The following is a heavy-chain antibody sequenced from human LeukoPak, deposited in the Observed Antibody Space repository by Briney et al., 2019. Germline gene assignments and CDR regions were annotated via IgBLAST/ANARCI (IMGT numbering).Heavy chain of an antibody. Sequence: SETLSLTCTVSGGSISSYYWSWIRQPPGQGLEWIGYIYYSGSTNYNPSLKSRVTISVDTSKNQFSLKLSSVTAADTAVYYCARDLHGDYYYGMDVWGQGTTVTVSS. CDR1: GGSISSYY. D-gene: IGHD4-17*01. J-gene: IGHJ6*02. CDR2: IYYSGST. CDR3: ARDLHGDYYYGMDV. V-gene: IGHV4-59*01.